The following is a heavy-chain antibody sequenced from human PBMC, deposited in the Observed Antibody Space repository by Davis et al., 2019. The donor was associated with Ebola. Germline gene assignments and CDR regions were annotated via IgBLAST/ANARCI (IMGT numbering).Heavy chain of an antibody. CDR3: ARGWDGYNQTPYYYYYGMDV. CDR1: GFTFSSYG. J-gene: IGHJ6*02. CDR2: ISYDGSNK. V-gene: IGHV3-30*03. D-gene: IGHD5-24*01. Sequence: PGGSLRLSCAASGFTFSSYGMHWVRQAPGKGLEWVAVISYDGSNKYYADSVKGRFTISRDNSKNTLYLQMNSLRAEDTAVYYCARGWDGYNQTPYYYYYGMDVWGQGTTVTVSS.